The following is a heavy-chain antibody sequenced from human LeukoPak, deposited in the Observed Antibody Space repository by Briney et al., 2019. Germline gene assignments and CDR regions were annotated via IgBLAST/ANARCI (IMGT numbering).Heavy chain of an antibody. CDR3: ARDLSGSYMSDY. V-gene: IGHV3-30-3*01. Sequence: GGSQRLSCAASGFTFSNYAMHWARQAPGKGLEWVAFISHDRSNSCHADSVKGRFTISRDNSKNTLYLQMNSLTDEDTAVYYCARDLSGSYMSDYWGQGTLVTVSS. D-gene: IGHD3-10*01. CDR1: GFTFSNYA. CDR2: ISHDRSNS. J-gene: IGHJ4*02.